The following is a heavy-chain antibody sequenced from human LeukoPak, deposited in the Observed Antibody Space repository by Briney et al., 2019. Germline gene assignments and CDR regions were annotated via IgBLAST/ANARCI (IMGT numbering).Heavy chain of an antibody. J-gene: IGHJ6*02. D-gene: IGHD3-9*01. CDR1: GGSISSYY. Sequence: SETLSLTCTVSGGSISSYYWSWIRQPPGKGLEWIWYIYYSGSTNYNPSLKSRVTISVDTSKNQFSLKLSSVTAADTAVYYCAGAGYFDWLLTYGMDVWGQGTTVTVSS. CDR2: IYYSGST. V-gene: IGHV4-59*01. CDR3: AGAGYFDWLLTYGMDV.